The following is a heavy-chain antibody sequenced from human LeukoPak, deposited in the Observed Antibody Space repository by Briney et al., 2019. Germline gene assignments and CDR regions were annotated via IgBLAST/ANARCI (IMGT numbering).Heavy chain of an antibody. J-gene: IGHJ5*02. CDR3: ARDRTESSLSITMVRGVPIPQHNWFDP. D-gene: IGHD3-10*01. CDR2: IIPIFGTA. V-gene: IGHV1-69*01. CDR1: GGTFSSYA. Sequence: EASVKVSCKASGGTFSSYAISWVRQAPGQGLEWMGGIIPIFGTANYAQKFQGRVTITADESTSTAYMELSSLRSEDTAVYYCARDRTESSLSITMVRGVPIPQHNWFDPWGQGTLVTVSS.